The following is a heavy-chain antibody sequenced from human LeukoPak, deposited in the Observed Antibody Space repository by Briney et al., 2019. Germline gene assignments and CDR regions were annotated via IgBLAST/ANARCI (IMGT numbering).Heavy chain of an antibody. CDR1: GGSISSYY. D-gene: IGHD6-25*01. J-gene: IGHJ5*02. V-gene: IGHV4-59*01. Sequence: SETLSLTCTVSGGSISSYYWSWIRQPPGKGLGWSEYIYYSGSTNYSPSLKSRVTISVDTSKNQFSLKLSSVTAADTAVYYCARDRAAIQGWFDPWGQGTLVTVSS. CDR2: IYYSGST. CDR3: ARDRAAIQGWFDP.